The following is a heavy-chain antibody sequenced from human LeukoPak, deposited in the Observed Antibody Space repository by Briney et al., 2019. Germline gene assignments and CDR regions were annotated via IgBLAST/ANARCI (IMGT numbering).Heavy chain of an antibody. CDR3: ARGLSSYSSGWYGMIYYYYYGMDV. J-gene: IGHJ6*02. CDR1: GYTFTSYD. D-gene: IGHD6-19*01. Sequence: GASVKVSCKASGYTFTSYDINWVRQATGQGREWMGWMNPNSGNTGYAQEFQGRVTMTRNTSISTAYMELSSLRSEDTAVYYCARGLSSYSSGWYGMIYYYYYGMDVWGQGTTVTVSS. V-gene: IGHV1-8*01. CDR2: MNPNSGNT.